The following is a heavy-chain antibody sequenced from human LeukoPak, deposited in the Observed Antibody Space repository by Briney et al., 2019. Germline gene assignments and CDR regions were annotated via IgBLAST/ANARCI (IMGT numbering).Heavy chain of an antibody. Sequence: SVKVSCKASGGTFSSYAISWVRQAPGQGLEWMGRIIPILGIANYAQKFQGRVTITADKSTSTAYMELSSLRSEDTAVYYCARDAYGEQMLWHLRVNWFDPWGQGTLVTVSS. D-gene: IGHD2-2*01. J-gene: IGHJ5*02. V-gene: IGHV1-69*04. CDR1: GGTFSSYA. CDR2: IIPILGIA. CDR3: ARDAYGEQMLWHLRVNWFDP.